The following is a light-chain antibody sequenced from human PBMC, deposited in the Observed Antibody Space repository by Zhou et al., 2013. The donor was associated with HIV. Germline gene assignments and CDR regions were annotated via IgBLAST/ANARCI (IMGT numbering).Light chain of an antibody. V-gene: IGKV1-9*01. CDR1: QGISSS. CDR3: QQLNSYPLT. J-gene: IGKJ4*01. CDR2: AAS. Sequence: GDRVTITCRASQGISSSVAWYQLKPGKAPNLLIYAASTLESGVPSRFSGSGSGTAFTLTISSLQPEDFATYYCQQLNSYPLTFGGGTKVEIK.